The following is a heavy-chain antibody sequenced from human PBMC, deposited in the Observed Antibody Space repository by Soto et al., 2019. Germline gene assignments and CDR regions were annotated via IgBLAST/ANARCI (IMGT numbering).Heavy chain of an antibody. J-gene: IGHJ6*02. Sequence: ESGGGVVQPGRSLRLSCAASGFTFSSYAMHWVRQAPGKGLEWVAVISYDGSNKYYADSVKGRFTISRDNSKNTLYLQMNSLRAEDTAVYYCARDRIRFLEWLSSHYYYYGMDVWGQGTTVTVSS. CDR1: GFTFSSYA. CDR3: ARDRIRFLEWLSSHYYYYGMDV. V-gene: IGHV3-30-3*01. D-gene: IGHD3-3*01. CDR2: ISYDGSNK.